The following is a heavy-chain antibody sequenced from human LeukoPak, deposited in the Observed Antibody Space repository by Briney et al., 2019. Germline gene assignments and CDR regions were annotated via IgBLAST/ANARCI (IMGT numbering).Heavy chain of an antibody. CDR1: GGSSSGYY. CDR3: ARPGQSSWWVYFNY. V-gene: IGHV4-4*09. Sequence: SETLSLTCTVSGGSSSGYYWTWIRQPPGKGLEWIGCVHTSGSTDYNPSLKNRVTMSVDVSKNQFSLRLSSVTAADTAVYYCARPGQSSWWVYFNYWGQGTPATVSS. J-gene: IGHJ4*02. D-gene: IGHD2-15*01. CDR2: VHTSGST.